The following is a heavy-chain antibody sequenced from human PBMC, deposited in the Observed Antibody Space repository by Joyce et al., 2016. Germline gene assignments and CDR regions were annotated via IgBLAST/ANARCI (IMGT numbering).Heavy chain of an antibody. Sequence: VQLVESGGGVVQPGRSLRLSCAASGLTLSNYGVHGVRQGPGKGLGWVVVRSYDGIYKYYADSVKGRFTISRDNSKNTVFLEMNSLRTEDTAVYYCAKILTATYSSGWFLDYWGQGTLVTVSS. J-gene: IGHJ4*02. V-gene: IGHV3-30*18. CDR2: RSYDGIYK. CDR3: AKILTATYSSGWFLDY. D-gene: IGHD6-25*01. CDR1: GLTLSNYG.